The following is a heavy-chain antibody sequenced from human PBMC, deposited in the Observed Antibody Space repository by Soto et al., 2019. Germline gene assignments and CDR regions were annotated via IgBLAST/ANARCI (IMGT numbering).Heavy chain of an antibody. CDR1: GGSFSGYY. Sequence: SVTLSLTCAVYGGSFSGYYWSWIRQPPGKGLEWIGEINHSGSTNYNPSLKSRVTISVDTSKNQFSLKLSSVTAADTAVYYCARGEVLRFLEWLPRYYYYGMDVWGQGTTVTVSS. V-gene: IGHV4-34*01. CDR3: ARGEVLRFLEWLPRYYYYGMDV. D-gene: IGHD3-3*01. CDR2: INHSGST. J-gene: IGHJ6*02.